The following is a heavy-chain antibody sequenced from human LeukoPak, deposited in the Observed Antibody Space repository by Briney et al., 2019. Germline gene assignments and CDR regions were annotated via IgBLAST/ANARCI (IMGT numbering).Heavy chain of an antibody. J-gene: IGHJ4*02. V-gene: IGHV3-21*01. Sequence: PGGSLRLSCAASGFTFSSYSMNWVRQAPGKGLEWVSSISSSSSSIYYADSVNRRFTISRDYAKNSLYLQMNSQRAEDTAVYYCARDWKAAAEVYDYWGQGTLVTVSS. CDR1: GFTFSSYS. CDR3: ARDWKAAAEVYDY. D-gene: IGHD6-13*01. CDR2: ISSSSSSI.